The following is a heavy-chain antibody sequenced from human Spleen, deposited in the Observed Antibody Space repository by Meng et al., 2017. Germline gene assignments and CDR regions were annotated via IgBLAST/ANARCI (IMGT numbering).Heavy chain of an antibody. J-gene: IGHJ4*02. CDR2: IYYIGNT. V-gene: IGHV4-30-4*01. Sequence: QVQLQESGPGLVKPSQTLSLTCTVSGASIYSGDYYWSWIRQSPVKGLEWIGYIYYIGNTYYNPSLKSRVTISVHSSNNQFSLKLSSVTAADTAVYYCARVGPGGYYPPYYFDYWGQGTLVTVSS. CDR1: GASIYSGDYY. D-gene: IGHD3-22*01. CDR3: ARVGPGGYYPPYYFDY.